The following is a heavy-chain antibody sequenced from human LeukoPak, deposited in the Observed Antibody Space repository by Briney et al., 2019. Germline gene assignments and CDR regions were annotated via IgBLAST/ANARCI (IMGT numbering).Heavy chain of an antibody. CDR1: GGTFSSYA. J-gene: IGHJ4*02. V-gene: IGHV1-69*05. CDR2: IIPIFGTA. CDR3: ARDLRRHSGSYYYFDY. Sequence: SVKVSCKASGGTFSSYAISWVRQAPGQGLEWMGGIIPIFGTANYAQKFQGRVTITTDTSTSTAYMELRSLRSDDTAVYYCARDLRRHSGSYYYFDYWGQGTLVTVSS. D-gene: IGHD1-26*01.